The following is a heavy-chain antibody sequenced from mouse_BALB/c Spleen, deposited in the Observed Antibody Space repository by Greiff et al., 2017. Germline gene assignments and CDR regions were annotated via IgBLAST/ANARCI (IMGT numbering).Heavy chain of an antibody. CDR1: GFTFSSYA. CDR3: ARWRKDYFDY. Sequence: EVQLVESGGGLVKPGGSLKLSCAASGFTFSSYAMSWVRQTPEKRLEWVASISSGGSTYYPDSVKGRFTISRDNARNILYLQMSSLRSEDTAMYYCARWRKDYFDYWGQGTTLTVSS. V-gene: IGHV5-6-5*01. CDR2: ISSGGST. J-gene: IGHJ2*01.